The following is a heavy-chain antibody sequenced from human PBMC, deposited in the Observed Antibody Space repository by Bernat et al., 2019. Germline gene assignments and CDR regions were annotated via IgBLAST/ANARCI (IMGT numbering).Heavy chain of an antibody. CDR3: ARVPHTAAAGTSYYFDY. J-gene: IGHJ4*02. D-gene: IGHD6-13*01. Sequence: QVQLQESGPGLVKPSETLSLTCTVSGGSISSYYWSWIRQPPGKGLEWIGYIYYSGSTNYNPSLKSRVTISVDTSKNQFSLKLSSVTAADTAVYYCARVPHTAAAGTSYYFDYWGQGTLVTVSS. CDR1: GGSISSYY. V-gene: IGHV4-59*01. CDR2: IYYSGST.